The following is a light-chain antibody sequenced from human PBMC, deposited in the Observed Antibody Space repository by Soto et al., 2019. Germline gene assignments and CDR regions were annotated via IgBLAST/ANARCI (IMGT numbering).Light chain of an antibody. V-gene: IGLV1-44*01. Sequence: QSVLTQPPSASGTPGQRVTISCYGSRSNIGSNTVNWYQQLPGAAPKLLIYSNNQRPSGVPDRFSGSKSGTSASLAISGLQSEDEADYYCGAWDDSLNGPVFGTGTKLTVL. J-gene: IGLJ1*01. CDR2: SNN. CDR1: RSNIGSNT. CDR3: GAWDDSLNGPV.